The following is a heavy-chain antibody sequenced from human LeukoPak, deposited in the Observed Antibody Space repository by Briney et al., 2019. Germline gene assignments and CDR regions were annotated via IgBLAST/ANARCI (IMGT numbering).Heavy chain of an antibody. CDR1: GGSISSGSYY. Sequence: SETLSLTCTVSGGSISSGSYYWSWVRQPAGTGLEWIGRIYTSGSTNYNPSLKSRVTISVDTSKNQFSLKLSSVTAADTAVYYCARGTLYSSSWTGDYYYGMDVWGQGTTVTVSS. J-gene: IGHJ6*02. V-gene: IGHV4-61*02. CDR3: ARGTLYSSSWTGDYYYGMDV. CDR2: IYTSGST. D-gene: IGHD6-13*01.